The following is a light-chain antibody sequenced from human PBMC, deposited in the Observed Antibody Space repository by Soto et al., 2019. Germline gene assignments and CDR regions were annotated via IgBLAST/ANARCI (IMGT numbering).Light chain of an antibody. CDR3: EQYEDLPLT. CDR1: QDINNY. Sequence: DLPLTQSPSSLSASVGDRVTITCQASQDINNYLNWYQQKPGKAPKLLIFDASSVETGVPSRFSGSVSGTHFTFTISSMESEDISTYHCEQYEDLPLTFGGGTRVELK. J-gene: IGKJ4*01. CDR2: DAS. V-gene: IGKV1-33*01.